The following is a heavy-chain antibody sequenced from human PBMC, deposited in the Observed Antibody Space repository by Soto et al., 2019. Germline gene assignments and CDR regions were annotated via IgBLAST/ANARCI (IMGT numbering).Heavy chain of an antibody. Sequence: EVQLVESGGNLIQPGGSLRLSCAASGFTFSSYWMHWVRQAPGKGLVWVSRINSDGSSTSYVDSVKGRFTTSRDHAKNTLYLQMNSLSVEDTAVYYCARRGQEGPGLAHWGQGTLVTVSS. J-gene: IGHJ5*02. CDR3: ARRGQEGPGLAH. CDR1: GFTFSSYW. CDR2: INSDGSST. V-gene: IGHV3-74*01.